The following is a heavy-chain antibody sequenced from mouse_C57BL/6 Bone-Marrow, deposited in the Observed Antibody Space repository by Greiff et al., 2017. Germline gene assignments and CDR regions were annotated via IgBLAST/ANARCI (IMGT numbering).Heavy chain of an antibody. Sequence: QVHVKQPGAELVRPGTSVKLSCKASGYTFTSYWMHWVKQRPGQGLEWIGVIDPSDSYTNYNQKFKGKATLTVDTSSSTAYMQLSSLTSEDSAVYYCARIRRDYWGQGTTLTVSS. J-gene: IGHJ2*01. CDR2: IDPSDSYT. V-gene: IGHV1-59*01. CDR3: ARIRRDY. CDR1: GYTFTSYW.